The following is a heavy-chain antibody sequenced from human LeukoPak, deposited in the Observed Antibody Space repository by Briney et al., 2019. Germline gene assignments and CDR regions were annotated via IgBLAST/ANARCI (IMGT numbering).Heavy chain of an antibody. Sequence: GGSLRLSCAASGFTYSDSAMSWVRQAPGKGLECVAGIGGRGDKTYYADSVIGRSTISRDNSKNTLRLRMSRMRVEATAIYYCAKRVQNNAGPFHYWGQGTLASVSS. J-gene: IGHJ4*02. CDR2: IGGRGDKT. D-gene: IGHD1-14*01. CDR3: AKRVQNNAGPFHY. CDR1: GFTYSDSA. V-gene: IGHV3-23*01.